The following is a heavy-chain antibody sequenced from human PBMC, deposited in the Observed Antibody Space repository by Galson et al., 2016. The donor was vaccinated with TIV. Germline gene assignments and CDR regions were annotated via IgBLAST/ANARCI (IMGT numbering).Heavy chain of an antibody. J-gene: IGHJ4*02. Sequence: ETLSLTCTVSGGSTSSYYWTWIRQPPGKGLEWIGYIYHTGNTIYNPSLKSRVAISLDTSKNQFSLKLSSVTAADTALYYCAREGSADYDWGRAHFDYWGQGTLVTVSS. CDR2: IYHTGNT. CDR1: GGSTSSYY. V-gene: IGHV4-59*12. D-gene: IGHD3-16*01. CDR3: AREGSADYDWGRAHFDY.